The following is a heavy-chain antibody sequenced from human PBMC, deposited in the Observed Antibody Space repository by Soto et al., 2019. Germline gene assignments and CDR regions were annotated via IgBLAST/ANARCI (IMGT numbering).Heavy chain of an antibody. V-gene: IGHV1-58*01. D-gene: IGHD1-26*01. Sequence: GASVKVSCKASGFTFTSSAVQWVRQARGQRLEWIGWIVVGSGNTNYAQKFQGRVTITADESTSTAYMELSSLRSEDTAVYYCARDGLVGATNWFDPWGQGTLVTVSS. J-gene: IGHJ5*02. CDR2: IVVGSGNT. CDR3: ARDGLVGATNWFDP. CDR1: GFTFTSSA.